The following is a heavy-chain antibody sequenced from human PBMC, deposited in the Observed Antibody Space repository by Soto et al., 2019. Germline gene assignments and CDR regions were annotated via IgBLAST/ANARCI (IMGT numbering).Heavy chain of an antibody. CDR2: ISAYNGNT. D-gene: IGHD3-22*01. Sequence: VASVKVSCKASGYTFTSYDINWVRQATGQGLEWMGWISAYNGNTNYAQKLQGRVTMTTDTSTSTAYMELRSLRSDDTAVYYCAREARIYYDSSGYIDYWGQGTLVTVSS. J-gene: IGHJ4*02. CDR3: AREARIYYDSSGYIDY. CDR1: GYTFTSYD. V-gene: IGHV1-18*01.